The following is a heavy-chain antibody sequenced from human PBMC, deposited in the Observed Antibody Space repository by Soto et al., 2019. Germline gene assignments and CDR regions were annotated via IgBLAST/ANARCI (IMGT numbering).Heavy chain of an antibody. CDR3: ARDSGSAYSSSWYNWFDP. J-gene: IGHJ5*02. V-gene: IGHV3-21*01. CDR2: ISSSSSYI. Sequence: EVQLVESGGGLVKPGGSLRLSCAASGFTFSSYSMNWVRQAPGKGLEWVSSISSSSSYIYYADSVKGRFTISRDNAKNSLYLQMNSLRAEDTAVYYCARDSGSAYSSSWYNWFDPWGQGTLVTVSS. CDR1: GFTFSSYS. D-gene: IGHD6-13*01.